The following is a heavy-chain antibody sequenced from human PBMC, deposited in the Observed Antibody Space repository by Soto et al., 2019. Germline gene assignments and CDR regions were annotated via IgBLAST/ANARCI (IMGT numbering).Heavy chain of an antibody. CDR2: IVVGSGNT. J-gene: IGHJ6*02. V-gene: IGHV1-58*01. D-gene: IGHD3-3*01. CDR3: AADSSLRFLEWTPAPAYYYGMDV. CDR1: GFTFTSSA. Sequence: SVKVSCKASGFTFTSSAVQWVRQARGQRLEWIGWIVVGSGNTNYAQKFQERVTITRDMSTSTAYMELSSLRSEDTAVYYCAADSSLRFLEWTPAPAYYYGMDVWGQGTTVTGSS.